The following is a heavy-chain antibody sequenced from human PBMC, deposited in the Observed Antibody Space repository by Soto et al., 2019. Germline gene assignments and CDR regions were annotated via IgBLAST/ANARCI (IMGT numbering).Heavy chain of an antibody. Sequence: DSVKGRFTISRDNSKNTLYLQMNSLRAEETAVYYCAKDRDGDYVFDYWGQGTLVTVSS. J-gene: IGHJ4*02. D-gene: IGHD4-17*01. CDR3: AKDRDGDYVFDY. V-gene: IGHV3-30*02.